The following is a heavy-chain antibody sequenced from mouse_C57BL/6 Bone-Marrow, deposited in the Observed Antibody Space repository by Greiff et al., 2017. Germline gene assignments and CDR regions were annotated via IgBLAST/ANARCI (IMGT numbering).Heavy chain of an antibody. J-gene: IGHJ4*01. Sequence: QVQLQQPGAELVKPGASVKMSCKASGYTFTSYWITWVKQRPGQGLEWIGDIYPGSGSTNYNEKFKSKATLTVDTSSSTAYMQLSNLTAEDSAVYYCARRPSDWPGAMDYWGQGTSVTVSA. D-gene: IGHD6-1*01. V-gene: IGHV1-55*01. CDR2: IYPGSGST. CDR3: ARRPSDWPGAMDY. CDR1: GYTFTSYW.